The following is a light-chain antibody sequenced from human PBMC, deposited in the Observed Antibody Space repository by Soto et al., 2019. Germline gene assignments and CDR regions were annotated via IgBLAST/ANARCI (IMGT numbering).Light chain of an antibody. Sequence: QSALTQPASVSGSPGQSITISCTGTSSDVGGYNYVSWYQQHPGKAPKVMIYEVSNRPSGVSNRFSGSKSGDTASLTISGLQAEDEAHYYCSSYTSSNTWVFGGGTTLTVL. CDR3: SSYTSSNTWV. J-gene: IGLJ3*02. CDR1: SSDVGGYNY. CDR2: EVS. V-gene: IGLV2-14*01.